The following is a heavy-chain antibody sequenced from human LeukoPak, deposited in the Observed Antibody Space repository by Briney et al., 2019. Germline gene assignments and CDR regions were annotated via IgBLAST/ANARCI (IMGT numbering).Heavy chain of an antibody. J-gene: IGHJ3*02. CDR2: ISSSSSYI. CDR1: GFTFSNYN. Sequence: GGSLRLSCAASGFTFSNYNMNWVRRAPGKGLEWVSSISSSSSYIYYADSVKGRFTISRDNAENSLYLQMNSLRAEDTAVYYCARELLSYAFDIWGLGTMVTVSS. D-gene: IGHD2/OR15-2a*01. CDR3: ARELLSYAFDI. V-gene: IGHV3-21*01.